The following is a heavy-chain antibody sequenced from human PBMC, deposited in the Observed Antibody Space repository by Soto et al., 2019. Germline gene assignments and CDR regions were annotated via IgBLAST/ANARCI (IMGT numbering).Heavy chain of an antibody. Sequence: SETLSLTCTVSGGSISSGGYYWSWIRQHPGKGLEWIGYIYYSGSTYYNPSLKSRVTISVDTSKNQFSLKLSSVTAADTAVYYCARERNYYDSSGVWFDPWGQGTLVTVSS. CDR1: GGSISSGGYY. CDR2: IYYSGST. V-gene: IGHV4-31*03. D-gene: IGHD3-22*01. CDR3: ARERNYYDSSGVWFDP. J-gene: IGHJ5*02.